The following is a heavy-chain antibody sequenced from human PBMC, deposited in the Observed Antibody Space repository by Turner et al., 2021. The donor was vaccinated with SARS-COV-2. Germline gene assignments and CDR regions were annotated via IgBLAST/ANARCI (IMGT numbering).Heavy chain of an antibody. D-gene: IGHD1-26*01. J-gene: IGHJ4*02. Sequence: QVQLMESGGGVVQPGRSLRLSCAASGFTFSYYAMHWVRQAPGKGLEWVAVISYDGSNKYYADSVKGRFTISRDNSKNTLYLQMNSLRAEDTAVYYCARDLDNGEWERLGMDYWGQGSLVTVSS. V-gene: IGHV3-30*04. CDR3: ARDLDNGEWERLGMDY. CDR2: ISYDGSNK. CDR1: GFTFSYYA.